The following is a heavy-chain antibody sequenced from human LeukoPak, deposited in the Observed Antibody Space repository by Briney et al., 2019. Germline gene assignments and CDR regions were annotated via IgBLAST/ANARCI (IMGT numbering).Heavy chain of an antibody. CDR1: GYTFTGYY. V-gene: IGHV1-18*04. CDR2: ISAYNGNT. Sequence: ASVKVSCKASGYTFTGYYMHWVRQAPGQGLEWMGWISAYNGNTNYAQKLQDRVTMTTDTSTSTAYMELKSLRSDDTAVYYCARDGPRYSSGTDYWGQGTLVTVSS. CDR3: ARDGPRYSSGTDY. D-gene: IGHD6-19*01. J-gene: IGHJ4*02.